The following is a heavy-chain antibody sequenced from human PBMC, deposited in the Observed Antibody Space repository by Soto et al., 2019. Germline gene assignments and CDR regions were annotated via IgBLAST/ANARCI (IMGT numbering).Heavy chain of an antibody. CDR2: ISGSGGST. CDR3: AKGFNYYDSRGRAQRAEYFQH. V-gene: IGHV3-23*01. J-gene: IGHJ1*01. CDR1: GFIFTTYA. Sequence: GGSLILSCAASGFIFTTYAMSWVRQAPEKGLDRVLAISGSGGSTYYADYVKGRFTITRDNSKNTLYLQMNSLRAEDTAVYYCAKGFNYYDSRGRAQRAEYFQHWGQGTLVTVSS. D-gene: IGHD3-22*01.